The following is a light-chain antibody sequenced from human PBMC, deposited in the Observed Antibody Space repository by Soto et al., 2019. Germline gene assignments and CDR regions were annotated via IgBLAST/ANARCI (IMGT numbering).Light chain of an antibody. J-gene: IGLJ2*01. CDR3: YLYYVDSVI. CDR1: TGAVTSGHY. Sequence: QTVVTQEPSLTVSPGGTVTLTCGSSTGAVTSGHYPYWFQQKPGQAPTTLIYDTSNKHSWTPARFSGSLVGGKAGLTLSGARPEDEAKYYCYLYYVDSVIFGGGTKLTVL. CDR2: DTS. V-gene: IGLV7-46*01.